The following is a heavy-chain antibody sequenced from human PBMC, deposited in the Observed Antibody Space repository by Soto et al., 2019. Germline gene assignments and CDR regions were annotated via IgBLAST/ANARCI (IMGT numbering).Heavy chain of an antibody. J-gene: IGHJ6*02. CDR2: INHSGST. Sequence: QVQLQQWGAGLLKPSETLSLTCAVYGGSFSGYYWSWIRQPPGKGLEWIGEINHSGSTNYNPSLKRRVTISVDTSKKQFSLKLSSVTAADTAVYYCARGWTTVTRYYYYGMDVWGQGTTVTVSS. CDR3: ARGWTTVTRYYYYGMDV. CDR1: GGSFSGYY. V-gene: IGHV4-34*01. D-gene: IGHD4-17*01.